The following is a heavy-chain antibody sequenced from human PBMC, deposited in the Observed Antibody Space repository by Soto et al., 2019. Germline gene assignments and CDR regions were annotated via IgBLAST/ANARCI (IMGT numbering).Heavy chain of an antibody. CDR1: GFTFSSYG. V-gene: IGHV3-33*01. CDR2: IWYDGSNK. CDR3: ARDPSSYDFWSGPTPSPRGWFDP. D-gene: IGHD3-3*01. Sequence: PGGSLRLSCAASGFTFSSYGMHWVRQAPGKGLEWVAVIWYDGSNKYYADSVKGRFTISRDNSKNTLYLQMNSLRAEDTAVYYCARDPSSYDFWSGPTPSPRGWFDPWGQGTLVTVSS. J-gene: IGHJ5*02.